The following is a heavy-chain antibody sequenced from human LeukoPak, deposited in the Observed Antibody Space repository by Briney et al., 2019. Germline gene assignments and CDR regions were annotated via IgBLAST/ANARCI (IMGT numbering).Heavy chain of an antibody. CDR3: VGAAADTTPRP. CDR2: VSNAGSST. CDR1: GFTLSNYW. V-gene: IGHV3-74*01. Sequence: GGSPRLSSAQSGFTLSNYWMHWVRHGLGKGLVGVSHVSNAGSSTAYADSVRGRFTISRDNAKDTLYLQMNSLRAENTAGYYCVGAAADTTPRPWGQGTLVTVSS. J-gene: IGHJ4*02. D-gene: IGHD6-13*01.